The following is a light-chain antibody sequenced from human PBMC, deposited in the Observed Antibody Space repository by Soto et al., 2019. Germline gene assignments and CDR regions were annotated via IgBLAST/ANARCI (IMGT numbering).Light chain of an antibody. CDR2: GAS. CDR3: QQYNHWPPTT. CDR1: QSVSSN. V-gene: IGKV3-15*01. Sequence: EIVMTQSPATLSVSPGEVATLSCRASQSVSSNLAWHQQKPGQAPMLLIYGASTRSTGTAVRFSGSGSVTDVSLTISSVQPEDSAVYSCQQYNHWPPTTFGQGTRLEIK. J-gene: IGKJ5*01.